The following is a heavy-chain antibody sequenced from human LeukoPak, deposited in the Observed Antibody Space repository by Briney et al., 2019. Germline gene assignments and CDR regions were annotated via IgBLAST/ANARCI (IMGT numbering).Heavy chain of an antibody. V-gene: IGHV3-30*02. CDR1: GFAFNSYG. CDR2: IRSDGSYK. Sequence: PGGSLRLSCAASGFAFNSYGMHWVRQAPGKGLEWVAFIRSDGSYKYYADSVKGRFTIPTDNSKNTLYLQMSSLRAEDTAVYYCARDRSGDDDFWSGYSNYFDPWGQGTLVTVSS. CDR3: ARDRSGDDDFWSGYSNYFDP. J-gene: IGHJ5*02. D-gene: IGHD3-3*01.